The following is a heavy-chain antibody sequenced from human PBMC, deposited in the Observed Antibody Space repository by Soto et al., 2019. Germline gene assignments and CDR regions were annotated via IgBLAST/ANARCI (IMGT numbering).Heavy chain of an antibody. D-gene: IGHD4-4*01. J-gene: IGHJ4*02. CDR1: GGSITSNNW. V-gene: IGHV4-4*02. Sequence: QVQLQASGPRPVKPSGTLSLTCTVSGGSITSNNWWTWVRQPPGKGLEWIGEIYHSGDTNYKSSLESRVSISVDKSKNQISLRLNSVTAADTAVYYCARETYSNYGGWIDFWGQGALVTVSS. CDR3: ARETYSNYGGWIDF. CDR2: IYHSGDT.